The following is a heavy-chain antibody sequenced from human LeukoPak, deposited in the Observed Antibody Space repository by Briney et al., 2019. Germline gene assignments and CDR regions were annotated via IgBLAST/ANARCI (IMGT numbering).Heavy chain of an antibody. CDR3: ARERGDYRFDY. D-gene: IGHD4-17*01. CDR2: IKQDGSEK. Sequence: GGSLRLSCAASGFTFSSYWMSWVRRAPGKGLEWVANIKQDGSEKYYVDSVKGRFTISRDNAKNSLYLQMNSLRAEDTAVYYCARERGDYRFDYWGQGTLVTVSS. V-gene: IGHV3-7*01. J-gene: IGHJ4*02. CDR1: GFTFSSYW.